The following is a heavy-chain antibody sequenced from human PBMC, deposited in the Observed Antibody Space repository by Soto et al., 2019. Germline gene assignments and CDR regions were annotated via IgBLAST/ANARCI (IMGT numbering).Heavy chain of an antibody. Sequence: QLQLQESGLGLVKPSQTVSLTCAVSGGSISSGGYSWSWIRQPPGKGLEWIGYIDPSGSTYYNPSLKSRVTISVDTSKNQLSLKLSSVTAADTAVYYCAREPSGSGPNFDYWGQGALVTVSS. CDR1: GGSISSGGYS. CDR2: IDPSGST. J-gene: IGHJ4*02. CDR3: AREPSGSGPNFDY. V-gene: IGHV4-30-2*01. D-gene: IGHD3-10*01.